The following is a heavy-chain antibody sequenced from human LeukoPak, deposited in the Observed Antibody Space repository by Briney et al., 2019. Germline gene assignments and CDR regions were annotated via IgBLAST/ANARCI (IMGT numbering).Heavy chain of an antibody. V-gene: IGHV3-7*04. D-gene: IGHD1-1*01. J-gene: IGHJ4*02. CDR3: ARGDDFSGDH. CDR1: GFTFSNFW. Sequence: GGSLRLSCAVSGFTFSNFWMSWVRQAPGRGLEWVANIHPEGNEKYHVESVKGRFTISRDNAKNLLFLQMNGLRVEDTAVYYCARGDDFSGDHWGRGTLVTVSS. CDR2: IHPEGNEK.